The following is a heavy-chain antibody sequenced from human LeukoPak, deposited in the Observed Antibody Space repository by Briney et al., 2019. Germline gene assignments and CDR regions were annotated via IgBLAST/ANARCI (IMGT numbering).Heavy chain of an antibody. V-gene: IGHV3-66*01. D-gene: IGHD3-3*02. CDR1: GFTVGNNY. CDR3: ARDPPAVSISTYA. J-gene: IGHJ4*02. CDR2: IFSHGET. Sequence: PGGSLRLSCAASGFTVGNNYMNWGREAPGKGLEWVLLIFSHGETSYADSVKGRFTISRDNSKNTLYLQMNGLRVEDTAVYYCARDPPAVSISTYAWGQGTLVTVSS.